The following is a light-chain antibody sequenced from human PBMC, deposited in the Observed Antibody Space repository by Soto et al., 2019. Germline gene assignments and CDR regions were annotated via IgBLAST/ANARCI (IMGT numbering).Light chain of an antibody. CDR1: QTISSW. CDR2: KAS. CDR3: QQYNGT. Sequence: DIQMTQSPSTLSASVGDRVTITCRASQTISSWLAWYQQKLGKAPQLLIYKASSFEGGVPSRFSGSGSGTEFPLTISSLQADESATYYCQQYNGTFGQGTKVEVK. J-gene: IGKJ1*01. V-gene: IGKV1-5*03.